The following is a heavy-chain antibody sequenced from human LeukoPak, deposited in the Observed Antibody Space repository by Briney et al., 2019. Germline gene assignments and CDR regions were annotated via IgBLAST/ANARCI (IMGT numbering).Heavy chain of an antibody. V-gene: IGHV3-23*01. CDR1: GFSFSNYV. D-gene: IGHD6-19*01. CDR3: AEASSGNKFDF. Sequence: GESLRLSCAASGFSFSNYVMAWVRQAPGKAPGWVSSIGTSGGDTRYADSVKGRFTISRDNSQSTVYLQMNSLRADDTAVYYCAEASSGNKFDFWGQGTLVTVSS. CDR2: IGTSGGDT. J-gene: IGHJ4*02.